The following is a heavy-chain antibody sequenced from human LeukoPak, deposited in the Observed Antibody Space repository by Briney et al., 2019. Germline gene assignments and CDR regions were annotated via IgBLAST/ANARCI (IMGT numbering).Heavy chain of an antibody. CDR2: MNPNSGNT. J-gene: IGHJ4*02. Sequence: GASVKVSCKASGYTFTSYDTNWVRQATGQGLEWMGWMNPNSGNTGYAQKFQGRVTMTRNTSISTAYMELSSLRSEDTAVYYCARGRRINYDFWSGRTDYWGQGTLVTVSS. CDR3: ARGRRINYDFWSGRTDY. CDR1: GYTFTSYD. D-gene: IGHD3-3*01. V-gene: IGHV1-8*01.